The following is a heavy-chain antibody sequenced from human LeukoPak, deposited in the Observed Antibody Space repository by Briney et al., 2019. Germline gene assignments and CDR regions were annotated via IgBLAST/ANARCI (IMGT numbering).Heavy chain of an antibody. V-gene: IGHV7-4-1*02. CDR2: INTNTGNP. CDR1: GYTFTSYA. J-gene: IGHJ1*01. D-gene: IGHD2-2*01. CDR3: ARLDCSSTSCH. Sequence: ASVKVSCKASGYTFTSYAMSWVRQAPGQGLEWMGWINTNTGNPTYAQGFTGRFVFSLDTSVSTAYLQISSLKAGDTAVYYCARLDCSSTSCHWGQGTLVTVSS.